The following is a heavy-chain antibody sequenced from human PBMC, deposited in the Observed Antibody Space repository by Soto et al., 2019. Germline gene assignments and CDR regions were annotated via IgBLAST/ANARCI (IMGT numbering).Heavy chain of an antibody. CDR1: GYSFTSYW. CDR2: IYPGDSDT. Sequence: PGESLKISCKGSGYSFTSYWIGWVRQMPGKGLEWMGIIYPGDSDTRYSPSFQGQVTISADKSISTAYLQWSSLKASDTAMYYCARPYYYDSSGYYPNDAFDIWGKATMVTVSS. CDR3: ARPYYYDSSGYYPNDAFDI. J-gene: IGHJ3*02. D-gene: IGHD3-22*01. V-gene: IGHV5-51*01.